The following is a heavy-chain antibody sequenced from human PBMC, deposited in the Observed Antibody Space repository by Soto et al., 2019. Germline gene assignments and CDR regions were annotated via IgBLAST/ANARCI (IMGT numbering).Heavy chain of an antibody. CDR3: ARAKPQLFHHYYYMDV. V-gene: IGHV4-34*01. CDR1: GGSFSGYY. D-gene: IGHD2-2*01. CDR2: INHSGST. J-gene: IGHJ6*03. Sequence: SETLSLTCAVYGGSFSGYYWSWIRQPPGKGLEWIGEINHSGSTNYNPSLKSRVTISVDTSKNQFSLKLSSVTAADTAVYYCARAKPQLFHHYYYMDVWGKGTTVTVSS.